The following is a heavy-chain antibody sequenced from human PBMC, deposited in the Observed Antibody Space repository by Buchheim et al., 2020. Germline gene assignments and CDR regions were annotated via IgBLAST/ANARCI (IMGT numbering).Heavy chain of an antibody. CDR3: TRVGNVGNSDYFDY. Sequence: EVQLVESGGGLVQPEGSLRLSCVASGFTFSDRYMDWVRQAPGKGLEWVGRARNKANSYTTEYAASVVRGRFTISRDDSKNPLYLQMNSLKTEDTAVYYCTRVGNVGNSDYFDYWGQGTL. V-gene: IGHV3-72*01. CDR2: ARNKANSYTT. J-gene: IGHJ4*02. CDR1: GFTFSDRY. D-gene: IGHD4-23*01.